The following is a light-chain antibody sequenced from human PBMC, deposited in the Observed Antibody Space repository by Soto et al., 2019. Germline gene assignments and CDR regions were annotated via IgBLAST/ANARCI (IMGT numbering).Light chain of an antibody. CDR2: GAS. CDR1: QSVSSSY. Sequence: IVLTQSPGTLSLSPGERVTLSCRASQSVSSSYLAWYQQKPGQAPRXLIYGASSRATGIQDSFSGSGSGTEFTLTIRRLEPEDFAVYYCKQYGYLITCGQGTRLEIK. V-gene: IGKV3-20*01. J-gene: IGKJ5*01. CDR3: KQYGYLIT.